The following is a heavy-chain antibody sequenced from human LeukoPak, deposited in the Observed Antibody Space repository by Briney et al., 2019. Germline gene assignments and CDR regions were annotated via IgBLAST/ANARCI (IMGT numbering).Heavy chain of an antibody. J-gene: IGHJ1*01. CDR2: FDPEDGET. D-gene: IGHD1-26*01. Sequence: GASVKVSCKVSGYTLTELSMHWVRQAPGKGLEWMGGFDPEDGETIYAQKFQGRVTMTEDTSTDTAYMELSSLRSEDTAVYYCATDSGSYYAEYFQHWGQGTLVTVSS. CDR3: ATDSGSYYAEYFQH. V-gene: IGHV1-24*01. CDR1: GYTLTELS.